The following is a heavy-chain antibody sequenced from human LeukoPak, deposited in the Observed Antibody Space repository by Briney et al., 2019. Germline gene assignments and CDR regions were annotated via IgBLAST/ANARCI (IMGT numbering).Heavy chain of an antibody. J-gene: IGHJ6*03. V-gene: IGHV3-48*04. Sequence: GGSLRLSCAASGFTFSSYSMNWVRQAPGKGLEWVLYISSSGSTIYYADSVKGRFTISRDNAKNSLYLQINSLRAEDTAVYYCASPRVVQGIIPMDVWGKGTTVTVSS. CDR3: ASPRVVQGIIPMDV. CDR2: ISSSGSTI. CDR1: GFTFSSYS. D-gene: IGHD3-10*01.